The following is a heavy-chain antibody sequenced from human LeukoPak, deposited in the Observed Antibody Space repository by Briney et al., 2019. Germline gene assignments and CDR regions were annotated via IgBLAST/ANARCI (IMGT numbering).Heavy chain of an antibody. CDR3: ARGPAGDYVDE. J-gene: IGHJ4*02. CDR1: GFTFSSYW. Sequence: GGSLRLSCAASGFTFSSYWMSWVRQAPGKGLEWVANIKQDGSEKYYVDSVKGRFMISRDNAKNSLYLQMSSLRAEDTAVYYCARGPAGDYVDEWGQGTLVTVSS. CDR2: IKQDGSEK. V-gene: IGHV3-7*03.